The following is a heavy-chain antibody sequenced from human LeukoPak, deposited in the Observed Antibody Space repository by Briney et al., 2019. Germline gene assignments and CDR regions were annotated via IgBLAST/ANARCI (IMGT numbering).Heavy chain of an antibody. Sequence: SETLSLTCTVSGGSISSYYWSWIRQPAGKGLEWIGRIYTSGSTNYNPSLKNRVTMSVDTSENQFSLKLSSVTSADTAVYYCARDNRGVEFDYWGQGTLVTVSS. D-gene: IGHD3-10*01. CDR2: IYTSGST. J-gene: IGHJ4*02. CDR3: ARDNRGVEFDY. CDR1: GGSISSYY. V-gene: IGHV4-4*07.